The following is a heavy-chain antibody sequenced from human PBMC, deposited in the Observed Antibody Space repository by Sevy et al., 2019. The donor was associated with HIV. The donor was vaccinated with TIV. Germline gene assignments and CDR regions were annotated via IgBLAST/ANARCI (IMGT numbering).Heavy chain of an antibody. J-gene: IGHJ4*02. CDR2: ISSSGSTI. CDR3: ARDRRIVGATAAYYFDY. CDR1: GFTFSDYY. D-gene: IGHD1-26*01. Sequence: GGSLRLSCAASGFTFSDYYMSWIRQAPGKGLEWVSYISSSGSTIYYADSVQGRFTISRDNAKNSLYLQMNSLRAEDTAVYYCARDRRIVGATAAYYFDYWGQGTLVTVSS. V-gene: IGHV3-11*01.